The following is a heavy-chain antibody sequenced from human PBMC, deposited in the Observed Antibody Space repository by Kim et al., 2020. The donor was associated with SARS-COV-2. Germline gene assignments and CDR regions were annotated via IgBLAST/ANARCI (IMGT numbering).Heavy chain of an antibody. Sequence: KGQFTIPRDNAKTSLYLQMNSLRAEDTAVYYCARDGVAVAGTYYYYGMDVWGQGTTVTVSS. D-gene: IGHD6-19*01. CDR3: ARDGVAVAGTYYYYGMDV. V-gene: IGHV3-11*04. J-gene: IGHJ6*02.